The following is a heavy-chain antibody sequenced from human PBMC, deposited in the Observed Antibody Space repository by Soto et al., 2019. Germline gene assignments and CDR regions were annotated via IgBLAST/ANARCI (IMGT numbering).Heavy chain of an antibody. CDR3: TQVYGSGSWGWYFHA. J-gene: IGHJ5*02. Sequence: QITLRESGPSLVKPTETLTLTCTFSGFSLTTTGVGVGWIRQPPGKALEWLAVVFWDGGERYSPSLKSRGTXPXAXSXXEVVLTMTNMDPADTATYYCTQVYGSGSWGWYFHAWGQGTLVTVSS. D-gene: IGHD1-26*01. CDR1: GFSLTTTGVG. V-gene: IGHV2-5*02. CDR2: VFWDGGE.